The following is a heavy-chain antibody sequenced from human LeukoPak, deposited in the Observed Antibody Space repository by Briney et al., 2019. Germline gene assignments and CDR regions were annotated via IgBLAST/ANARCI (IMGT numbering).Heavy chain of an antibody. Sequence: ASVKVTCKASGYTFTSYDINWVRQATGQGLEWMGWMNPNSGNTGYAQKFQGRVTMTRNTSISTAYMELSSLRSEDTAVYYCARFIRFLEWLGPNYYYYGMDVWGQGTTVTVSS. D-gene: IGHD3-3*01. CDR2: MNPNSGNT. CDR3: ARFIRFLEWLGPNYYYYGMDV. J-gene: IGHJ6*02. CDR1: GYTFTSYD. V-gene: IGHV1-8*01.